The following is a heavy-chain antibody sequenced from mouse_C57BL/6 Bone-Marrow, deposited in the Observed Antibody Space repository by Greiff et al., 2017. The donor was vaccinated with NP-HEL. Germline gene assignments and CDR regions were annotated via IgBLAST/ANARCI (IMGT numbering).Heavy chain of an antibody. CDR3: ARDWGPNYAMDY. J-gene: IGHJ4*01. D-gene: IGHD4-1*01. Sequence: QVQLKQPGAELVKPGASVKLSCKASGYTFTSYWMQWVKQRPGQGLEWIGEIDPSDSYTNYNQKFKGKATLTVDTSSSTAYMQLSSLTSEDSAVYYCARDWGPNYAMDYWGQGTSVTVSS. V-gene: IGHV1-50*01. CDR1: GYTFTSYW. CDR2: IDPSDSYT.